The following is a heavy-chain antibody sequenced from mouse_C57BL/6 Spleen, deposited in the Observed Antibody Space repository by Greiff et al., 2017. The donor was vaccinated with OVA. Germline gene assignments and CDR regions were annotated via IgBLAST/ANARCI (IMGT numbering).Heavy chain of an antibody. CDR1: GFTFSSYA. V-gene: IGHV5-4*01. Sequence: EVNLVESGGGLVKPGGSLKLSCAASGFTFSSYAMSWVRQTPEKRLEWVATISDGGSYTYYPDNVKGRFTISRDNAKNNLYLQMSHLKSEDTAMYYCARDGEANYWGQGTTLTVSS. D-gene: IGHD3-2*02. J-gene: IGHJ2*01. CDR3: ARDGEANY. CDR2: ISDGGSYT.